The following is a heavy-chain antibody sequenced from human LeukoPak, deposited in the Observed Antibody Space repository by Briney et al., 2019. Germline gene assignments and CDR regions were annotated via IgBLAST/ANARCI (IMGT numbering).Heavy chain of an antibody. D-gene: IGHD3-10*02. Sequence: SGGSLRLSCAASGFTFTDYGMHWVRQPPGKGLEWVAFIQYDGTNTFYADSVRGRFTTSRDISKNTLYLQMDSLRAEDTAVYYCAELGITMIGGVWGKGTTVTISS. V-gene: IGHV3-30*02. CDR2: IQYDGTNT. CDR1: GFTFTDYG. CDR3: AELGITMIGGV. J-gene: IGHJ6*04.